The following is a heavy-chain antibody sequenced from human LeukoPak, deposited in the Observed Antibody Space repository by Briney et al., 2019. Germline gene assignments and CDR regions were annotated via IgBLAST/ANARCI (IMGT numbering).Heavy chain of an antibody. J-gene: IGHJ4*02. V-gene: IGHV3-30-3*01. CDR1: GFTFSSYA. Sequence: GRSLRLSCAASGFTFSSYAMHWVRQAPGKGLEWVAVISYDGSNKYYADSVKGRFTISRDNAKNSLYLQMNSLRAEDTAVYYCARGYYYDSSGYSDYWGQGTLVTVSS. CDR3: ARGYYYDSSGYSDY. CDR2: ISYDGSNK. D-gene: IGHD3-22*01.